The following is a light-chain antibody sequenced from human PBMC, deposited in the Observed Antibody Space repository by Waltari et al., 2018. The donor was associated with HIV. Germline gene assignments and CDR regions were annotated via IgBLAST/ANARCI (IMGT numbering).Light chain of an antibody. J-gene: IGLJ1*01. Sequence: SYELTPPPSVSVSPGQTARITCSGDALPKQYAYWYQQKPGQAPVLVIYKDSERPSGIPERFSGSSSGTTVTLTISGVQAEDEADYYCQSADSSGTLYVFGTGTKVTVL. CDR3: QSADSSGTLYV. CDR2: KDS. V-gene: IGLV3-25*03. CDR1: ALPKQY.